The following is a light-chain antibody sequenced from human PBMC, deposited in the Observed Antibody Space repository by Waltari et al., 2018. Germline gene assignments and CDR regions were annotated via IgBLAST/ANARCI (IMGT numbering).Light chain of an antibody. CDR2: WAS. V-gene: IGKV4-1*01. CDR1: QNVLYSSNNRNY. J-gene: IGKJ1*01. Sequence: DIVMTQSPDSLSVSLGERATINCKSSQNVLYSSNNRNYLAWYLVKPGQPPKVLIYWASMRDNGVPDRFSGSGSGTDFTLTINSLQAEDMAVYYCQQYYSSPWTFGQGTKVEIK. CDR3: QQYYSSPWT.